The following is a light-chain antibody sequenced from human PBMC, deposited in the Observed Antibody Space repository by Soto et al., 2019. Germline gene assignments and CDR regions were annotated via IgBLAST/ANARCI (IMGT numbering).Light chain of an antibody. CDR2: GAS. CDR1: QSVSNSY. J-gene: IGKJ1*01. CDR3: HQYGSSPGT. V-gene: IGKV3-20*01. Sequence: EIVLTQSPGTLSLSPGERATLSCRASQSVSNSYLAWYQQKPGQAPKLLIYGASRRATGVPDRFSGSGSGTDFTLTISRLEPEDFAVYYCHQYGSSPGTFGQGTKVEIK.